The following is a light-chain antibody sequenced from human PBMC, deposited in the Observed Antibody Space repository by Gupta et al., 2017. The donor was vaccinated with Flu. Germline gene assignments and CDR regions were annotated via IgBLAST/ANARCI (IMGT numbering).Light chain of an antibody. CDR1: SSNIGNTY. CDR2: ENN. Sequence: QSVLTQPPSLSAAPGQSVTISCSGRSSNIGNTYVSWYQQLPGTAPKLRMYENNKRPSGIPDRFSGSKSGTSAALGITGLQTGDEADYYCGTWDGSLSTDGFGTGTKVTVL. CDR3: GTWDGSLSTDG. V-gene: IGLV1-51*02. J-gene: IGLJ1*01.